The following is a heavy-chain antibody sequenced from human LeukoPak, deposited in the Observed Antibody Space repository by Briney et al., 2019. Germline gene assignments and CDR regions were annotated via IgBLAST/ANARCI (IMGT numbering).Heavy chain of an antibody. CDR1: GGTFSSYA. J-gene: IGHJ5*02. CDR3: ARGVSASSGWYVIDH. CDR2: IIPIFGTA. Sequence: ASVKVSCKASGGTFSSYAISWVRQAPGQGLEWMGGIIPIFGTANYAQKFQGRVTITADESTSTAYMELRSLRSEDTAVYYCARGVSASSGWYVIDHWGQGTLVTVSS. V-gene: IGHV1-69*13. D-gene: IGHD6-19*01.